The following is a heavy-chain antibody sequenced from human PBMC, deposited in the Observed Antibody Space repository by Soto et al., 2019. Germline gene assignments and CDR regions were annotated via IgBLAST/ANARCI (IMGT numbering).Heavy chain of an antibody. CDR3: ARGGGGGLFEH. D-gene: IGHD2-21*01. CDR1: GFPFSDYY. CDR2: ISPKSTYR. Sequence: GGSLRLSCATSGFPFSDYYMSWIRQAPGKGLEWLSHISPKSTYRNYADSVKGRFTISRDNTKSSLFLQMSSLGVEDTAVYYCARGGGGGLFEHWGQGVLVTVSS. J-gene: IGHJ4*02. V-gene: IGHV3-11*06.